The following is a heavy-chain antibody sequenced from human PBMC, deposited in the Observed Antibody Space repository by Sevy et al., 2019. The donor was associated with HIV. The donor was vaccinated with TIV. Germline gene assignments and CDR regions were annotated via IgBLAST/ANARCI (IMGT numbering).Heavy chain of an antibody. V-gene: IGHV3-9*03. CDR1: GFTFDDYA. J-gene: IGHJ3*02. CDR2: ISWNSGGI. CDR3: AKGSSWHPNDAFDI. Sequence: GGSLRLSCAASGFTFDDYAMHWVRQAPGKGLEWVSGISWNSGGIGYADSVKGRFTISRDNAKNSLYLQMNSLRAEDMALYYCAKGSSWHPNDAFDIWGQGTMVTVSS. D-gene: IGHD6-13*01.